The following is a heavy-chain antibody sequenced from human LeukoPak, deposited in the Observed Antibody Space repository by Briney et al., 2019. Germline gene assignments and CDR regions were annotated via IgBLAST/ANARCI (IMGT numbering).Heavy chain of an antibody. Sequence: SETLSLTCAVYGESLNSYYWSWVRQPTGEGLEWIGEIYESGTTKYNPSLKSRVTISMVPSKQQFSLSLNSVTAADTAVYYCARGAWATRLGSWGLGTPVIVSS. CDR3: ARGAWATRLGS. CDR1: GESLNSYY. CDR2: IYESGTT. J-gene: IGHJ4*02. V-gene: IGHV4-34*01. D-gene: IGHD2-15*01.